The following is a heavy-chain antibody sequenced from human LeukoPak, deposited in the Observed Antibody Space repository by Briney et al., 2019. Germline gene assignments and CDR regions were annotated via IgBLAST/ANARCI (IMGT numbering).Heavy chain of an antibody. V-gene: IGHV3-53*01. Sequence: GGSLRLSCAASGFTFSDYWMTWVRQAPGKGLEWVSVIYSGGSTYYADSVKGRFTISRDNSKNTLYLQMNSLRAEDTAVYYCARGELSLDYWGQGTLVTVSS. CDR1: GFTFSDYW. J-gene: IGHJ4*02. CDR3: ARGELSLDY. CDR2: IYSGGST. D-gene: IGHD3-16*02.